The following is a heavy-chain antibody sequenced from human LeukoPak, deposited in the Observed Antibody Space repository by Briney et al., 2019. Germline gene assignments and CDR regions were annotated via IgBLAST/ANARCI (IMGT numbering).Heavy chain of an antibody. CDR1: GGSINNDDFY. V-gene: IGHV4-30-4*01. D-gene: IGHD4-17*01. CDR2: IRYSGNT. CDR3: VRGPDTTVSGGWFDP. J-gene: IGHJ5*02. Sequence: SETLSLTCTVSGGSINNDDFYWRWIRQPPAKGLEWIGLIRYSGNTYYNPSLRSRVSMSVDTSKNQSSLNLSSVTAADTALYFCVRGPDTTVSGGWFDPWGQGTLVTVSS.